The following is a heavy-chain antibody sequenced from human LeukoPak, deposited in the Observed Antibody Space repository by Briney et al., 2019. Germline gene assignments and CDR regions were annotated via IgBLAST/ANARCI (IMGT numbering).Heavy chain of an antibody. CDR3: VRREAGGSNSWFYFDY. J-gene: IGHJ4*02. D-gene: IGHD6-13*01. Sequence: GGSLRLSCAASGLRFITYWMHWVRQAPGEGLVWVSLISSDGSKALYADSVQGRFTISRDNAKNTVYRQMSSLSAEDTAMYYCVRREAGGSNSWFYFDYWGQGTPVRVSS. V-gene: IGHV3-74*01. CDR1: GLRFITYW. CDR2: ISSDGSKA.